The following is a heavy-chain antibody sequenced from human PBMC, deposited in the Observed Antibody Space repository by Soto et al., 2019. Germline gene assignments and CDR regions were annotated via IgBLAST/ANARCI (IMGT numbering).Heavy chain of an antibody. J-gene: IGHJ4*02. D-gene: IGHD5-12*01. CDR3: AAGCCGHDPSYFDY. CDR1: GFTFSNFE. Sequence: PGGSLRLSCVASGFTFSNFEMSWVRQAPGKGLEWVSSIRSTGTNIFYADSVKGRFTISRDNAKNSLYLHMNSLRAEDTALYYCAAGCCGHDPSYFDYWGQGTLVTVS. CDR2: IRSTGTNI. V-gene: IGHV3-48*03.